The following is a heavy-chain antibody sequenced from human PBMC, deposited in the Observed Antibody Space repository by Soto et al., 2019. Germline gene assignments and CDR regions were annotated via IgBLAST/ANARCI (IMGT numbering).Heavy chain of an antibody. D-gene: IGHD6-19*01. J-gene: IGHJ4*02. CDR1: GFSLSTSGLG. CDR2: IYWNDDK. CDR3: AHRPSGWYLFDY. V-gene: IGHV2-5*01. Sequence: QITLKESGPTLVRPTQTLTLTCTFSGFSLSTSGLGVGWIRQPPGKALEWLALIYWNDDKRYSPSLKARLTITKDTSTNQVVLTMTNMDPVDTAKYYCAHRPSGWYLFDYWGQGTLVTVSS.